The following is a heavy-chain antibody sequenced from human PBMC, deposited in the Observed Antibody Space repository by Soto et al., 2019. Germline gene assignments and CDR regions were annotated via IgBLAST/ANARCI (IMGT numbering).Heavy chain of an antibody. J-gene: IGHJ4*02. CDR3: ARGTGITIFGVVIDY. CDR2: IGTAGDT. D-gene: IGHD3-3*01. CDR1: GFTFSSYD. V-gene: IGHV3-13*01. Sequence: GGSLRLSCAASGFTFSSYDMHWVRQATGKGLEWVSAIGTAGDTYYPGSEKGRFTISRENAKNSLYHQMNSLRAGDTAVYYCARGTGITIFGVVIDYWGQGTLVTVSS.